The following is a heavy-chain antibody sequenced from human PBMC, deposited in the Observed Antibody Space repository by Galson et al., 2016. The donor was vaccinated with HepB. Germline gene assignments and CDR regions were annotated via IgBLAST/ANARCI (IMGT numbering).Heavy chain of an antibody. J-gene: IGHJ4*02. V-gene: IGHV4-31*03. CDR1: GGSINSGDYY. CDR3: ARGTRTVTTTFHY. D-gene: IGHD4-17*01. Sequence: TLSLTCTVSGGSINSGDYYWSWIRQYPGKGLEWIGYIHYSGSTYYNPSLRSRVTISVEMSQNQFSLMLNSVTAADTAVYYCARGTRTVTTTFHYWGQGTLATVSS. CDR2: IHYSGST.